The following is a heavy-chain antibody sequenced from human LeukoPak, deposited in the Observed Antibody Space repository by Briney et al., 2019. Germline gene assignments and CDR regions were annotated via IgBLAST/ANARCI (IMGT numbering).Heavy chain of an antibody. J-gene: IGHJ4*02. CDR3: AKVNWCSASCADA. CDR1: GFTFSSYA. Sequence: PGGSPRLSCAAAGFTFSSYAMSWVRQAPGKGLEWVSAISGSGGSTYYADSVKGRFTISRDNSKNTRSLQMNSLRAEDTAVYYCAKVNWCSASCADAWGQGTLVTVSS. CDR2: ISGSGGST. V-gene: IGHV3-23*01. D-gene: IGHD2-2*01.